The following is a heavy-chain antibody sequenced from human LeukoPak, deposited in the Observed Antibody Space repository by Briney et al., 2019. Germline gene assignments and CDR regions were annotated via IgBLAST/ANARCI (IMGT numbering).Heavy chain of an antibody. J-gene: IGHJ5*02. CDR1: GYTFTSYG. Sequence: RASVKVSCKASGYTFTSYGISWVRQAPGQGLEWMGWISAYNGNTNYAQKLQGRVTMTTDTSTSTAYMELRSLGSDDTAVYYCVLVWFGELFWFDPWGQGTLVTVSS. CDR2: ISAYNGNT. CDR3: VLVWFGELFWFDP. D-gene: IGHD3-10*01. V-gene: IGHV1-18*01.